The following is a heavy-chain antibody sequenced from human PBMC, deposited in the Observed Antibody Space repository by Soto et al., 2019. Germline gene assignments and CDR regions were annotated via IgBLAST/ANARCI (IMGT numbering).Heavy chain of an antibody. D-gene: IGHD5-12*01. CDR1: GGTFSSYA. J-gene: IGHJ6*02. CDR3: AGGGGLGSGGGYYYYYGMDV. Sequence: SVKVSCKASGGTFSSYAISWVRQAPGQGLEWMGGIIPIFGTANYAQKFQGRVTITADKSTSTAYMELSSLRSEDTAVYYCAGGGGLGSGGGYYYYYGMDVWGQGTTVTVSS. CDR2: IIPIFGTA. V-gene: IGHV1-69*06.